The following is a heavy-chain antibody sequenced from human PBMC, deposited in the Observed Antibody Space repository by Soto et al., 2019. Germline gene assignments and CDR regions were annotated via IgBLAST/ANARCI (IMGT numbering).Heavy chain of an antibody. V-gene: IGHV6-1*01. CDR1: GDSVSSNSAA. CDR2: TYYMSKWYN. J-gene: IGHJ6*03. CDR3: ARDFGRYNWNDSIYYYYYMDV. D-gene: IGHD1-20*01. Sequence: PSQTLSLTCAISGDSVSSNSAAWNWIRQSPSRGLEWLGRTYYMSKWYNDYAVSVKSRITINPDTSKNQFSLQLNSVTPEDTAVYYCARDFGRYNWNDSIYYYYYMDVWGKGTTVTVSS.